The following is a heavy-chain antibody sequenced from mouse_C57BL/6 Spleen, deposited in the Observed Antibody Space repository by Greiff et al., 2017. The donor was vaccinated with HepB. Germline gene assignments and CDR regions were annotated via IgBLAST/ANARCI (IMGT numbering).Heavy chain of an antibody. V-gene: IGHV1-50*01. D-gene: IGHD2-1*01. CDR1: GYTFTSYW. CDR3: ARYGNYWYFDV. J-gene: IGHJ1*03. CDR2: IDPSDSYT. Sequence: QVQLQQSGAELVKPGASVKLSCKASGYTFTSYWMQWVKQRPGQGLEWIGEIDPSDSYTNYNQKFKGKATLTVDTSSSTAYMQLSSLTSEDSAVYYCARYGNYWYFDVWGTGTTVTVSS.